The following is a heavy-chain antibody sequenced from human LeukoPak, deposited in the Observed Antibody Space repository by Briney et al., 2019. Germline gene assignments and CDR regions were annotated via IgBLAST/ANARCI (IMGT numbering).Heavy chain of an antibody. Sequence: GGSLRLSCVASGFPFSTYWMNWVRQAPGKGLERVGHISPDGSEKYYVDSVKGRFTISRDNAKTPLYLQINSRRADNTALYFCARGIVLVLGAIGHFDYWGQGTLITVSS. CDR1: GFPFSTYW. CDR2: ISPDGSEK. V-gene: IGHV3-7*01. D-gene: IGHD2-2*01. J-gene: IGHJ4*02. CDR3: ARGIVLVLGAIGHFDY.